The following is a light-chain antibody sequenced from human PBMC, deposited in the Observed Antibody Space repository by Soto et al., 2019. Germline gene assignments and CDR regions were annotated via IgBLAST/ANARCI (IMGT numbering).Light chain of an antibody. CDR3: QQYNSYCT. J-gene: IGKJ2*02. V-gene: IGKV1-5*01. CDR1: QSISSW. Sequence: DIQMTQSPSTLSASVGDRVTITCRASQSISSWLAWYQQKPGKAPKLLIYDASSSESGVPSRLSGSGSGTEFTLTISSLQPDDFATYYCQQYNSYCTFGQGTKLEIK. CDR2: DAS.